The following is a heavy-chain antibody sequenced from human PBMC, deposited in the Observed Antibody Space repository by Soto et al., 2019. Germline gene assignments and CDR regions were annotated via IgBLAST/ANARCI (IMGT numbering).Heavy chain of an antibody. J-gene: IGHJ4*02. CDR2: INHSGST. D-gene: IGHD5-12*01. CDR1: GGSFSGHY. Sequence: QVQLQQWGAGLLKPSETLSLTCAVYGGSFSGHYWSWIRQPPGKGLEWIGEINHSGSTNQNPSLKSRLSISVDTFKNQFSLKLRSVTAADTAVYYCARGIKIIVAPDKYSFDSWGQGTLVTVSS. CDR3: ARGIKIIVAPDKYSFDS. V-gene: IGHV4-34*01.